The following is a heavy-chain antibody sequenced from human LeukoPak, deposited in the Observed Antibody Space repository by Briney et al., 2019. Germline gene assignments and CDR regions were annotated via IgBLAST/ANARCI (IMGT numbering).Heavy chain of an antibody. CDR3: ASQYYYDSRSYYNSEWFDP. CDR1: GFIFSSYN. CDR2: ISRSGTII. D-gene: IGHD3-22*01. Sequence: PGGSLRLSCAASGFIFSSYNMNWVRQAPGRGLEWVSFISRSGTIIYYTDSVKGRFTISRDNAKNSLYLEMNSLRAEDTAVYYCASQYYYDSRSYYNSEWFDPWGQGTPVTVSS. V-gene: IGHV3-48*03. J-gene: IGHJ5*02.